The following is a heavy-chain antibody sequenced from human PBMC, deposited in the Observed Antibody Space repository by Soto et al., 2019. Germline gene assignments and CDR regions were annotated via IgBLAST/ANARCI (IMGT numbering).Heavy chain of an antibody. CDR1: GYTFTDYF. D-gene: IGHD6-19*01. CDR2: INPHSGGT. J-gene: IGHJ4*02. V-gene: IGHV1-2*04. CDR3: ARLVAVAAWDYFDY. Sequence: QVQLVQSGAEVKKPGASVRVSCKASGYTFTDYFIHWVRQAPGQGLEWMGWINPHSGGTDYSQKFQGWVTMTRDTSISTAYMELRRLTSDDTAVYYCARLVAVAAWDYFDYWGQGTLVTVSS.